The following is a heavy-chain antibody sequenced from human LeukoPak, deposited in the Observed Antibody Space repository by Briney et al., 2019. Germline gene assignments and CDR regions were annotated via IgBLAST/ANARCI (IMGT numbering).Heavy chain of an antibody. Sequence: GGSLRLSCAASGFTFSSYSMNWVRQAPGKGLEWVSSISSSSSYIYYADSVKGRFTISRDNAKNSLYLQMNSLRAEDTAVYYCAKGVSSGYYPVYFDYWGQGTLVTVSS. D-gene: IGHD3-22*01. CDR3: AKGVSSGYYPVYFDY. CDR1: GFTFSSYS. CDR2: ISSSSSYI. V-gene: IGHV3-21*04. J-gene: IGHJ4*02.